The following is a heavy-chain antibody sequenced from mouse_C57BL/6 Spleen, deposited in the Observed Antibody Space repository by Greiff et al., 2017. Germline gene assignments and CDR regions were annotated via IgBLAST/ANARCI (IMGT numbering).Heavy chain of an antibody. CDR1: GYAFSSYW. Sequence: VQLQQSGAELVKPGASVKISCKASGYAFSSYWMNWVKQRPGKGLEWIGQIYPGDGDTNYNGKFKGKATLTADKSSSTAYMQLSSLTSEDSAVYFCARPYDGYYGYFDVWGTGTTVTVSS. V-gene: IGHV1-80*01. J-gene: IGHJ1*03. CDR2: IYPGDGDT. CDR3: ARPYDGYYGYFDV. D-gene: IGHD2-3*01.